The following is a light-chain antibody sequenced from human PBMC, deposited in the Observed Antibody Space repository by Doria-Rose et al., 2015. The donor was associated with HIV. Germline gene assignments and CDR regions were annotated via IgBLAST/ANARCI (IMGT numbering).Light chain of an antibody. CDR3: SSYTSSSTFV. CDR2: EVS. CDR1: RSDVGGYNF. Sequence: QSALIQPASVSGSPGQSITISCTGTRSDVGGYNFVSWYQQHPGKAPKLIIYEVSNRPSGVSNRFSGSKSGNTASLTISGLQAEDETDYYCSSYTSSSTFVFGTGTKVTVL. V-gene: IGLV2-14*01. J-gene: IGLJ1*01.